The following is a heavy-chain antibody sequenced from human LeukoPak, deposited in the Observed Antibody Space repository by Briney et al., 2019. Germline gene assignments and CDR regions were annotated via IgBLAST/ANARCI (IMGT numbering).Heavy chain of an antibody. Sequence: GGSLRLSCAASGFTFSSYSMNWVRQAPGKGLEWVSSISSSSSYIYYADSVKGRFTISRDNAKNSLYLQMNSLRAEDTAVYYCARSGISYYDILTGYSPDWGQGTLVTVSS. J-gene: IGHJ4*02. CDR1: GFTFSSYS. V-gene: IGHV3-21*01. CDR2: ISSSSSYI. D-gene: IGHD3-9*01. CDR3: ARSGISYYDILTGYSPD.